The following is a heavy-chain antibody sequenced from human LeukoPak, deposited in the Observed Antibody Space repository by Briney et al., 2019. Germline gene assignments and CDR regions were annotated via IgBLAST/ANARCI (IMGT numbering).Heavy chain of an antibody. V-gene: IGHV4-39*01. D-gene: IGHD3-3*01. CDR1: GGSISNSDSY. J-gene: IGHJ5*02. CDR3: ARKKRITIFGMVITPFDP. CDR2: MYYSGIT. Sequence: SETLSLTCTVSGGSISNSDSYWGWIRQPPGTGLEWIGSMYYSGITYYNPSLKSRVTISVDTSKNQFSLKLSSVTAADTAVYYCARKKRITIFGMVITPFDPWGQGTLVTVSS.